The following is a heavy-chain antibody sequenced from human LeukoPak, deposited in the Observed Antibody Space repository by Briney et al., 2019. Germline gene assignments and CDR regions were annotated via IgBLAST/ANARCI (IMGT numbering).Heavy chain of an antibody. CDR2: ISGYNGNT. Sequence: ASVKVSCKASGYSFTSYGITWVRQAPGQGLEWMGWISGYNGNTNYAQKLQGRVTMTTDTSTSTAYMELRSLRSDDTAVYYCARRYSSSWYGGSFDYWGQGTLVTVSS. CDR1: GYSFTSYG. D-gene: IGHD6-13*01. J-gene: IGHJ4*02. CDR3: ARRYSSSWYGGSFDY. V-gene: IGHV1-18*01.